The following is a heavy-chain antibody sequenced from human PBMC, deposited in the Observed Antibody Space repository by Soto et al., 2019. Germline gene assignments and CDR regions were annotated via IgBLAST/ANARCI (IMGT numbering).Heavy chain of an antibody. D-gene: IGHD3-16*01. CDR2: INYRGST. V-gene: IGHV4-39*01. CDR3: ARHPGLYY. J-gene: IGHJ4*01. Sequence: SEALSLTCAVSGGSISGGCYYWGRLRQPPGKGLEGIGSINYRGSTYYNPSLKRRVTISVDTSKNQFSLKMSPVTAADTAVYYCARHPGLYYWGQGTLVTVSS. CDR1: GGSISGGCYY.